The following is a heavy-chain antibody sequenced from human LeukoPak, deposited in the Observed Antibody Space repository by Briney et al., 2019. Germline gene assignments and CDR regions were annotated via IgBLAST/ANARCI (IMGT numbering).Heavy chain of an antibody. CDR1: GDSVSSNSAA. D-gene: IGHD2-15*01. Sequence: SQTLSLTCALSGDSVSSNSAAWNWIRQSPSRGLEWLGRTYYRSKWYNDYAVSVKSRITINPDTSKNQFSLQLNSVTPEDTAVYYCARDPAVVVVAADYYYYGMDVWGQGTTVTVSS. CDR2: TYYRSKWYN. J-gene: IGHJ6*02. CDR3: ARDPAVVVVAADYYYYGMDV. V-gene: IGHV6-1*01.